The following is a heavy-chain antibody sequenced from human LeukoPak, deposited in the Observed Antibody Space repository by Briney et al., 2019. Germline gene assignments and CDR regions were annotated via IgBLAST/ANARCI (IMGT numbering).Heavy chain of an antibody. J-gene: IGHJ2*01. Sequence: GGSLRLSCAASGFTVGSKYMNWVRQAPGKGLEWVSIFYSGGTTSYADSVKGRFTVSRDDSKNTLYLQMNSLRADDTAIYYCATVGDHFHWYLDLWGRGTLVTVSA. CDR3: ATVGDHFHWYLDL. CDR2: FYSGGTT. CDR1: GFTVGSKY. D-gene: IGHD3-3*02. V-gene: IGHV3-53*01.